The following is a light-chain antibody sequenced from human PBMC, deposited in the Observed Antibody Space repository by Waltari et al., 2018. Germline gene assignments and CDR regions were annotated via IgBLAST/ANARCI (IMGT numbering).Light chain of an antibody. Sequence: SYDLTQXLSVSVALGQXATLTCAGDNLGSKNVHWYQQQPGQAPVLVLYRDKNRPSGIPERFSGSSSGNTATLTINQVQAADEADYYCQVWSXVRVIXGGGTKLTVL. CDR2: RDK. V-gene: IGLV3-9*01. CDR1: NLGSKN. J-gene: IGLJ2*01. CDR3: QVWSXVRVI.